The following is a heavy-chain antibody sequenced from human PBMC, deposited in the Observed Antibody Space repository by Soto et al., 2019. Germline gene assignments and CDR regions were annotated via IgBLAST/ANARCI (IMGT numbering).Heavy chain of an antibody. CDR2: IYYSGST. V-gene: IGHV4-30-4*01. D-gene: IGHD3-3*01. CDR1: GGSISSGYYY. J-gene: IGHJ6*02. Sequence: NPSETLSLTCTVSGGSISSGYYYGSWIRQPPGKGLEWIGYIYYSGSTYYNPSLKSRATISVDTSKNQFSLKLSSVTAADTAVYYCARALFLRSGAPYLGMDVWGQGTTVSVSS. CDR3: ARALFLRSGAPYLGMDV.